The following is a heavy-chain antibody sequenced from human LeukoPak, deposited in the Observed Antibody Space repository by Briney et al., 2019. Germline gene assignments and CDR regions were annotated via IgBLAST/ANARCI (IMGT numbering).Heavy chain of an antibody. D-gene: IGHD6-13*01. V-gene: IGHV3-7*04. CDR2: INQDGSEK. J-gene: IGHJ1*01. CDR1: GFTFSSYW. Sequence: GGSLRLSCAASGFTFSSYWLSWVRQAPGKGLEWGANINQDGSEKYYVDSVKGRFTISTDNAKNSLYLQMNSLRAEDTAVYYCARAAAWPNAEYFQHWSQRTLVTVYS. CDR3: ARAAAWPNAEYFQH.